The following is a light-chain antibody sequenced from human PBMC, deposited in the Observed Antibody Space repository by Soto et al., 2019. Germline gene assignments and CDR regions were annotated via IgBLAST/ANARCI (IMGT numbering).Light chain of an antibody. J-gene: IGLJ1*01. CDR1: SSDVGGYNY. V-gene: IGLV2-14*01. CDR2: DVS. CDR3: SSYTSSSPYV. Sequence: QSVLTQPASVSGSPGQSITIYCTGTSSDVGGYNYVSWYQQHPGKAPKLMIYDVSNRPSGVSNRFSGSKSGNTASLTISGLQAEDEADYYCSSYTSSSPYVFGTGTKLTVL.